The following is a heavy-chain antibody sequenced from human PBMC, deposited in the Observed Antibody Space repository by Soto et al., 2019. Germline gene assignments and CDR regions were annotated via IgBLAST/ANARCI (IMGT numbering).Heavy chain of an antibody. CDR3: VVQQKLPWVNY. CDR2: ISPDGSGA. Sequence: GGSLRLSCAASGFTHNSYWMHWVRQAPGMGLVWVSRISPDGSGATYADSVKGRFTISRDDAKNTLYLQWSSLKASDTAMYYCVVQQKLPWVNYWGQGTLVTVSS. V-gene: IGHV3-74*03. D-gene: IGHD6-13*01. CDR1: GFTHNSYW. J-gene: IGHJ4*02.